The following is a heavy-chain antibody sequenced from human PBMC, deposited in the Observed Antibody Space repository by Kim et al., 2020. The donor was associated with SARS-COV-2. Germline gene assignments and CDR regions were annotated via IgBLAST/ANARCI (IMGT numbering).Heavy chain of an antibody. J-gene: IGHJ4*02. D-gene: IGHD1-26*01. CDR3: AAHRNSGSLFVLSWSFDS. Sequence: GGSLRLSCEASGFMFNSYAMSWFRQAPGKGLEWVSAISDTVTSTYYADSVEGRFTISRDNSKNTVYLQMDSLSPEDTAVYYCAAHRNSGSLFVLSWSFDSWGQGTLVTVSS. CDR1: GFMFNSYA. V-gene: IGHV3-23*01. CDR2: ISDTVTST.